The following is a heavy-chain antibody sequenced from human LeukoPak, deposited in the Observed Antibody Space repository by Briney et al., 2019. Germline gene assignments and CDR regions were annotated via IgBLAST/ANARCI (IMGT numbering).Heavy chain of an antibody. CDR2: IYYSGST. CDR1: GGSISSSSYY. V-gene: IGHV4-39*07. CDR3: ARERGRNAYYYDSSGPDY. J-gene: IGHJ4*02. Sequence: PSETLSLTCTVSGGSISSSSYYWGWIRQPPGKGLEWIGSIYYSGSTYYNPSLKSRVTISVDTSKNRFSLKLSSVTAADTAVYYCARERGRNAYYYDSSGPDYWGQGTLVTVSS. D-gene: IGHD3-22*01.